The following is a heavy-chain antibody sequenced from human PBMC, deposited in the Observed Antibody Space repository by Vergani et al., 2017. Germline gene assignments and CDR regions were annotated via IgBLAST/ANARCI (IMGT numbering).Heavy chain of an antibody. V-gene: IGHV5-51*01. Sequence: EVQLVQSGAEVKKPGESLMISCQASGYSFSNSWIGWVRQLPGKGLEWMGIIYPGDSDTRYSPSSQGQGTISADKSISTAYLQWSSLKASDTAMFYCTRLGGDGYSMDYWGQGTLVTVSS. CDR1: GYSFSNSW. CDR3: TRLGGDGYSMDY. D-gene: IGHD5-24*01. CDR2: IYPGDSDT. J-gene: IGHJ4*02.